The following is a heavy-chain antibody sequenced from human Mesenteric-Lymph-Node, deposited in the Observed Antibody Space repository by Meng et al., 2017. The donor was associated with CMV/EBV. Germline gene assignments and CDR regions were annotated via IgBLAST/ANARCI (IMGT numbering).Heavy chain of an antibody. CDR1: GYSFSTHW. CDR2: IYPGDSDT. D-gene: IGHD3-16*01. CDR3: AKHQGSSADYYGMDV. V-gene: IGHV5-51*01. Sequence: GASLKISCKGSGYSFSTHWIGWVRQMPGKGLEWMGIIYPGDSDTRYSPSFQGQVTISADRSINTAYLQWRSLKASDTAMYYCAKHQGSSADYYGMDVWGQGTTVTVSS. J-gene: IGHJ6*02.